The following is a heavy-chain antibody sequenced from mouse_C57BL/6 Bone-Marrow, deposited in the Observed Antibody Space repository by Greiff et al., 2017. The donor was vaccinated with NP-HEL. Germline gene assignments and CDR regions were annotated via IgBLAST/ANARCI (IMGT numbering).Heavy chain of an antibody. Sequence: QVQLKQSGPELVKPGASVKISCKASSYAFSSSWMNWVKQRPGKGLEWIGRIYPGDGDTNYNGKFKGKATLTADKSSSTAYMQLSSLTSEDSAVYFCARSGPHSSGFAYWGQGTLVTVSA. V-gene: IGHV1-82*01. CDR1: SYAFSSSW. CDR3: ARSGPHSSGFAY. J-gene: IGHJ3*01. D-gene: IGHD3-2*02. CDR2: IYPGDGDT.